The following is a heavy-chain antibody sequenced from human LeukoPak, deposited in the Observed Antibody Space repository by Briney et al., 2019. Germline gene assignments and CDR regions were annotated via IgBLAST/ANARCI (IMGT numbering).Heavy chain of an antibody. J-gene: IGHJ4*02. V-gene: IGHV3-48*03. D-gene: IGHD6-19*01. Sequence: GGSLRLSCAPSGFTLSSLEMNWVRQAPGKGLEGVSYISSSGSIIYYADSVQGRFTISRDNAKNSLYLHMNSLRVEDTAVYFCAGNKDFYSGPDHWGQGTLVTVSS. CDR3: AGNKDFYSGPDH. CDR1: GFTLSSLE. CDR2: ISSSGSII.